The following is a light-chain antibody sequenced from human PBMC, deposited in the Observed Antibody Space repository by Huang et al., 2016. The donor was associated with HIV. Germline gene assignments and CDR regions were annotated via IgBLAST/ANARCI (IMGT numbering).Light chain of an antibody. CDR1: QDISNY. CDR2: DAS. CDR3: QQYDNLPPLT. Sequence: DIQMNQSPSSLSASVGDRVTITCQASQDISNYLNWYQQKPGKAPELLIYDASNLETGVPSRFSGSGSCTDFTFTISSLQPEDIATYYCQQYDNLPPLTFGGGTKVEIK. J-gene: IGKJ4*01. V-gene: IGKV1-33*01.